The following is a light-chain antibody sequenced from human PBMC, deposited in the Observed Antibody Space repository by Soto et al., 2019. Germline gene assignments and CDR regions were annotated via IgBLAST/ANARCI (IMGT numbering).Light chain of an antibody. J-gene: IGLJ3*02. V-gene: IGLV2-14*03. CDR1: SSDVGGYNF. CDR3: SSYTTSGTWV. Sequence: QSVLTQPASVSGSPGQSITISCTGTSSDVGGYNFVSWYQQHPGKAPKLMIYDVSNRPSGVSNRFSGSKSGNTASLTMSGLQAEDEADYYCSSYTTSGTWVFGGGTKVTVL. CDR2: DVS.